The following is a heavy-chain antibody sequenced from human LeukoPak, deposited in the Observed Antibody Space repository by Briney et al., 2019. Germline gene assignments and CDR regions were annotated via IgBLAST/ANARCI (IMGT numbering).Heavy chain of an antibody. CDR2: ISDREGST. Sequence: GGSLRLSCAVSGFTFSNNAMNWVRQAPGKGLEWVSRISDREGSTYYADSVKGRFTISRDNSKNTLYLQMDSLRAEDTAVYYCAKEKYNWNDGRAEGFDSWGQGTLVTVSS. V-gene: IGHV3-23*01. CDR1: GFTFSNNA. CDR3: AKEKYNWNDGRAEGFDS. J-gene: IGHJ4*02. D-gene: IGHD1-1*01.